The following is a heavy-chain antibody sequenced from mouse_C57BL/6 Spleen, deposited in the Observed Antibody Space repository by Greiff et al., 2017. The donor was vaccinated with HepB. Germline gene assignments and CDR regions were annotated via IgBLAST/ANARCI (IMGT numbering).Heavy chain of an antibody. J-gene: IGHJ3*01. D-gene: IGHD4-1*01. Sequence: QVQLQQPGAELVMPGASVKLSCKASGYTFTSYWMHWVKQRPGQGLEWIGEIDPSDSYTNYNQKFKGKSTLTVDKSSSTAYMQLSSLTSEDSAVYYCARGGELGSAPFAYWGQGTLVTVSA. CDR1: GYTFTSYW. CDR2: IDPSDSYT. CDR3: ARGGELGSAPFAY. V-gene: IGHV1-69*01.